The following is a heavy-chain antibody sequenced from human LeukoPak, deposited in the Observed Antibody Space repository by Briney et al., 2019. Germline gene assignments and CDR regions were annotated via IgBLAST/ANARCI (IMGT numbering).Heavy chain of an antibody. CDR2: ISYDGSNK. CDR1: GFTFSSYA. Sequence: TGGSLRLSCAASGFTFSSYAMHWVRQAPGKGLEWVAVISYDGSNKYYADSVKGRFTISRDNSKNTLYLQMNSLRAEDTAVYYCASIVGFGELLFNWGQGTLVTVSS. J-gene: IGHJ4*02. V-gene: IGHV3-30-3*01. D-gene: IGHD3-10*01. CDR3: ASIVGFGELLFN.